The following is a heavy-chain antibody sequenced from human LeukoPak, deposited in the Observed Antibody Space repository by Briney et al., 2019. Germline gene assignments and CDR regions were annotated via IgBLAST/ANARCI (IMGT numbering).Heavy chain of an antibody. CDR1: GFTFGNYG. CDR3: ARDRSSWSDAFDI. J-gene: IGHJ3*02. CDR2: INWNGGST. V-gene: IGHV3-20*01. Sequence: PGGSLRLSCAASGFTFGNYGMSWVRQAPGKGLEWVSGINWNGGSTGYADSVEGRFTISRDNAKNSLYLQMNSLRAEDTALYHCARDRSSWSDAFDIWGQGTMVTVSS.